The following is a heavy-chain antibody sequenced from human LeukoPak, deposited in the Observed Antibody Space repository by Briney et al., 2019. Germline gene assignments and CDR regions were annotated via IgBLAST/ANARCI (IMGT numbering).Heavy chain of an antibody. CDR1: GFTFSSYS. D-gene: IGHD3-3*01. CDR3: ATDRGWRTSGYYLYYFEY. J-gene: IGHJ4*02. Sequence: GGSLRLSCAASGFTFSSYSMNWVRQAPGKGLEWVSSISSSSSYIYYADSVKGRFTISRDNAKNSLYLQMNRLRAEDTAVYYCATDRGWRTSGYYLYYFEYWGQGTLVTFSS. V-gene: IGHV3-21*01. CDR2: ISSSSSYI.